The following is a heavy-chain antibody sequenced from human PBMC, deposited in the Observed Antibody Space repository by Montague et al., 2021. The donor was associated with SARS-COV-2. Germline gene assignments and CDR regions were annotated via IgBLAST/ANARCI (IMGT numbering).Heavy chain of an antibody. CDR3: ARARQDVVVTTRGIGAYYYYYYMDV. Sequence: SETLSLTCAVSGGSFSGYYWSWIRQPPGKGLEWIGEINHSGSTNYNPSLKSRVTISVDTSKNQFSLKLSSMTAADTAVYYCARARQDVVVTTRGIGAYYYYYYMDVWGKGTTVTVSS. D-gene: IGHD2-2*01. CDR2: INHSGST. V-gene: IGHV4-34*01. CDR1: GGSFSGYY. J-gene: IGHJ6*03.